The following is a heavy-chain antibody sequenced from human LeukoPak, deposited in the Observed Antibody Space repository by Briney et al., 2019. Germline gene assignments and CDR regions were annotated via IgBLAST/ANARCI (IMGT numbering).Heavy chain of an antibody. V-gene: IGHV1-2*02. CDR3: ARETAGATRPPDY. CDR2: INPNSGGT. CDR1: GYTFTGYY. J-gene: IGHJ4*02. D-gene: IGHD1-26*01. Sequence: ASVKVSCKASGYTFTGYYMHWVRQASGQGLEWMGWINPNSGGTNYAQKFQGRVTMTRDTSISTAYMELSRLRSDDTAVYYCARETAGATRPPDYWGQGTLVTVSS.